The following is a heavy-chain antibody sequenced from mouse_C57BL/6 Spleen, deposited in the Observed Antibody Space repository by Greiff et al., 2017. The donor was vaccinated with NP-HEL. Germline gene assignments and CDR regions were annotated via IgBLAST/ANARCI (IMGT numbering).Heavy chain of an antibody. CDR3: ARCDYDEYYFDY. CDR1: GFTFSDYG. D-gene: IGHD2-4*01. V-gene: IGHV5-17*01. CDR2: ISSGSSTI. J-gene: IGHJ2*01. Sequence: EVQLVESGGGLVKPGGSLKLSCAASGFTFSDYGMHWVRQAPEKGLEWVAYISSGSSTIYYADTVKGRFTISRDNAKNTLFLQMTSLRSEDTAMYYCARCDYDEYYFDYWGQGTTLTVSS.